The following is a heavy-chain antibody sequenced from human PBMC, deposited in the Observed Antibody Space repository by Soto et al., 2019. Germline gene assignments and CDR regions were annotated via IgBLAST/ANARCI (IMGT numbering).Heavy chain of an antibody. CDR1: GGTFSSYA. Sequence: SVKVSCKASGGTFSSYAISWVRQAPGQGLEWMGGIIPIFGTANYAQKFQGRVTITADESTSTAYMELSSPRSEDTAVYYCARDHFAAAGIDAFDIWGQGTMVTVSS. D-gene: IGHD6-13*01. CDR3: ARDHFAAAGIDAFDI. CDR2: IIPIFGTA. J-gene: IGHJ3*02. V-gene: IGHV1-69*13.